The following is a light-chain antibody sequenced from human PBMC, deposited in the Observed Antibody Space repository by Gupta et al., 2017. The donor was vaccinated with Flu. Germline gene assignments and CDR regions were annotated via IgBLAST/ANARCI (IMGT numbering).Light chain of an antibody. Sequence: SVRDRVTITCRASQTISNYLNWYQQKPGKAPQLLIYAASTLQSGVPSRFSGSGSGTDFTLTISSLQPDDFATYYCQQTYNNPRTFGQGTKVE. CDR1: QTISNY. J-gene: IGKJ1*01. CDR2: AAS. V-gene: IGKV1-39*01. CDR3: QQTYNNPRT.